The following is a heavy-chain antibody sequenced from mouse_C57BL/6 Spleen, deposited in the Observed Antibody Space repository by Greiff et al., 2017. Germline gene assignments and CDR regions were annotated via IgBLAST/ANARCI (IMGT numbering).Heavy chain of an antibody. Sequence: EVQGVESGGGLVKPGGSLKLSCAASGFTFSSYAMSWVRQTPEKRLEWVATISDGGSYTYYPDNVKGRFTISRDNAKNNLYLQMSHLKSEDTAMYYCARDRGTTVVAPFDYWGQGTTLTVSS. CDR1: GFTFSSYA. V-gene: IGHV5-4*01. D-gene: IGHD1-1*01. CDR3: ARDRGTTVVAPFDY. J-gene: IGHJ2*01. CDR2: ISDGGSYT.